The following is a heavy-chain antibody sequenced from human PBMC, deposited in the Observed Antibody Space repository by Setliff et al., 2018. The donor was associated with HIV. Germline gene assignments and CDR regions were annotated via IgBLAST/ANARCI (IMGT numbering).Heavy chain of an antibody. Sequence: SETLSLTCTVSGGSISTYYWSWIRQPPGKGLEWIGSIYFTGSSDNNPSLKSRVTLSVDTSKHQFSLKLSSVTAADTAVYYCARVQMAYAAFDVWSQGTMVTVSS. D-gene: IGHD4-17*01. CDR2: IYFTGSS. CDR1: GGSISTYY. CDR3: ARVQMAYAAFDV. J-gene: IGHJ3*01. V-gene: IGHV4-59*01.